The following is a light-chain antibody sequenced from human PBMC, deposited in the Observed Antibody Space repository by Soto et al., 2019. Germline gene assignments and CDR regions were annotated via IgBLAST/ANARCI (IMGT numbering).Light chain of an antibody. J-gene: IGKJ2*01. CDR3: QQSYRSPYT. CDR2: RAS. Sequence: IQMTQSPSSLSASVGDSVTVTCRASQSINIYLNWYQQKPGKAPTLLIYRASSLQSGVPSRFTCGGSRTDFTLTISSLQPEDFATYYCQQSYRSPYTFGQGTKLEIK. CDR1: QSINIY. V-gene: IGKV1-39*01.